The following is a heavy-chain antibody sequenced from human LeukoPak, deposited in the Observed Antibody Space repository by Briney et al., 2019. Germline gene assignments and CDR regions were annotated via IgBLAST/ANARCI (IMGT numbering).Heavy chain of an antibody. CDR3: AREGVSCGIAAAGTCWFDP. V-gene: IGHV1-46*01. Sequence: GASVKVSCKASGYTFTSYYMHWVRQAPGQGLEWMGIINPSGGSTSYAQKFQGRVTMTRDTSTSTVYMELSSLRSEDTAVYYCAREGVSCGIAAAGTCWFDPWGQGALVTVSS. J-gene: IGHJ5*02. D-gene: IGHD6-13*01. CDR2: INPSGGST. CDR1: GYTFTSYY.